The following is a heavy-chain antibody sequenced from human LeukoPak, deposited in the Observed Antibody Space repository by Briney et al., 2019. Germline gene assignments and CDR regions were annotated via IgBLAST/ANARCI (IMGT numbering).Heavy chain of an antibody. CDR3: AKELDTMFFDY. J-gene: IGHJ4*02. V-gene: IGHV3-43*01. Sequence: QPGGSLRLSCAASGFTFDDYTIHWVRQAPGKGLEWVSLAGWAGGTTYYSDSVRGRFTISRDSGRNSVYLQMNSLTTDDTAFYFCAKELDTMFFDYWGQGALVTVSS. D-gene: IGHD3-10*02. CDR1: GFTFDDYT. CDR2: AGWAGGTT.